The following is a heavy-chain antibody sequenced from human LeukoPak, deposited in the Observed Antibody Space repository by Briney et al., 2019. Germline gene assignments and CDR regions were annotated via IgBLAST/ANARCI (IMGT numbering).Heavy chain of an antibody. J-gene: IGHJ5*02. V-gene: IGHV3-48*04. CDR3: AREGKWPESET. CDR2: ISSSSSTI. Sequence: QPGGSLRLSCVASGFTFTTYWINWVRQAPGKGLEWVSYISSSSSTIYYADSVKGRFTISRDNAKNSLYLQMNSLRAEDTAVYYCAREGKWPESETWGQGTLVTVSS. CDR1: GFTFTTYW. D-gene: IGHD5-12*01.